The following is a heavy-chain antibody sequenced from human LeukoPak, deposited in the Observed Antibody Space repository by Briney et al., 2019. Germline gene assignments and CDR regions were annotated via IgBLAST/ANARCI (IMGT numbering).Heavy chain of an antibody. D-gene: IGHD2-2*01. J-gene: IGHJ4*02. Sequence: SETLSLTCAVYGGSFSGYYWSWIRQPPGKGLEWIGEINHSGSTNYNPSLKSQVTISVDTSKNQFSLKLSSVTAADTAVYYCARGCGCSSTSCYYFDYWGQGTLVTVSS. CDR2: INHSGST. CDR3: ARGCGCSSTSCYYFDY. V-gene: IGHV4-34*01. CDR1: GGSFSGYY.